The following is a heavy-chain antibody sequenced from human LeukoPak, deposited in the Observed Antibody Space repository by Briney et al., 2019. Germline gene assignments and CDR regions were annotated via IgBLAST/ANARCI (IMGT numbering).Heavy chain of an antibody. CDR1: GFTLNDYY. D-gene: IGHD6-19*01. CDR2: IGSSDNIK. J-gene: IGHJ4*02. Sequence: GGSLTLSCAASGFTLNDYYMSWIRQAPGKGLEWVSDIGSSDNIKSYADSLKGRFTISRDIATNSLFLQMNSLRAEDTAVYYCAREIVAGTFDSWGQGALVTVSS. CDR3: AREIVAGTFDS. V-gene: IGHV3-11*01.